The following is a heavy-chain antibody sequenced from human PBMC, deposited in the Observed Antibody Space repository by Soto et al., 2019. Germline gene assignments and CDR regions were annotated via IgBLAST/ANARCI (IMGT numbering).Heavy chain of an antibody. Sequence: QVQLVQSGAEVKKPGSSVKVSCKASGGTFSSYAISWVRQAPGQGLEWMGGIIPIFGTANYAQKFQGRVTITADKSTSRVYMELSSLRSEDTAVYYCASNVLRYFGWLSGAITRYYYGMDVWGQGTTVTVSS. D-gene: IGHD3-9*01. CDR2: IIPIFGTA. CDR1: GGTFSSYA. J-gene: IGHJ6*02. CDR3: ASNVLRYFGWLSGAITRYYYGMDV. V-gene: IGHV1-69*06.